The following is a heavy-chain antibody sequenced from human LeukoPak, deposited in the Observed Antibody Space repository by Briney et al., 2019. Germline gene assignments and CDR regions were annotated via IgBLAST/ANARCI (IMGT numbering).Heavy chain of an antibody. V-gene: IGHV3-30*02. CDR1: GFTFSSYG. CDR2: ISYDGSNK. D-gene: IGHD5-18*01. Sequence: GWSLRLSCAASGFTFSSYGMLWVRQAPGKGLECVTFISYDGSNKYYADSAKGRFTISRDNSKNTLYLHMNSLGAEDTAVYYCARNRGYNYDPNAFDVWGQGTMVTVSS. CDR3: ARNRGYNYDPNAFDV. J-gene: IGHJ3*01.